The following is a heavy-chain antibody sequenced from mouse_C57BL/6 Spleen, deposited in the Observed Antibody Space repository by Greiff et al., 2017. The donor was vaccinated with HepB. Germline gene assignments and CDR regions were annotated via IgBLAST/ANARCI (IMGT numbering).Heavy chain of an antibody. J-gene: IGHJ2*01. D-gene: IGHD1-1*01. CDR2: IYPGSGNT. Sequence: QVQLQQSGPELVKPGASVKISCKASGYSFTSYYIHWVKQRPGQGLEWIGWIYPGSGNTKYNEKFKGKATLTADTSSSTAYMQLSSLTSEDSAVYYCARSSYGSSYDYWGQGTTLTVSS. CDR1: GYSFTSYY. V-gene: IGHV1-66*01. CDR3: ARSSYGSSYDY.